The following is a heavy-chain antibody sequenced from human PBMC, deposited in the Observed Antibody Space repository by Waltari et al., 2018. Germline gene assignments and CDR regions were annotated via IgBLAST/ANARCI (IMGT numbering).Heavy chain of an antibody. V-gene: IGHV4-39*07. CDR2: LYYSGGT. CDR3: ARHQNRYGPFDY. J-gene: IGHJ4*02. D-gene: IGHD3-16*01. CDR1: GGSISSSSYY. Sequence: QLQLQESGPGLVKPSETLSLTCPVSGGSISSSSYYWGWIRQPPGKGLEWIGGLYYSGGTYDNPALKSRVTISLETSKNQFSLKLSSVTAADTAVYYCARHQNRYGPFDYWGQGTLVTVSS.